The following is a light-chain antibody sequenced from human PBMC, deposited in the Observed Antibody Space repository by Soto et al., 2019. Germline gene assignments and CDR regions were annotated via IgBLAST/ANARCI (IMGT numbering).Light chain of an antibody. V-gene: IGKV1-39*01. J-gene: IGKJ2*01. Sequence: DIQMTQSPSSLSASVGDRVTITCRASQSISSYLNWYQQKPGKAPKLLIYAASSLQSGVPSRFSGSGSGTDCTLTISRLHPEDFATYYCQQSYSTPYTYGQGTKLEIK. CDR2: AAS. CDR1: QSISSY. CDR3: QQSYSTPYT.